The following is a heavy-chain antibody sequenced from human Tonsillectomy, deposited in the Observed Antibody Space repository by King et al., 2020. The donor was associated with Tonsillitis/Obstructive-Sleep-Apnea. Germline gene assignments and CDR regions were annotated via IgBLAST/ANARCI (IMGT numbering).Heavy chain of an antibody. CDR3: ARHLYFYDTSGYSQFDP. Sequence: VQLQESGPGLVKPSENLSLTCTVSGGSINSSSYYWGWVRQPPGKGLEWIGSIYYTGTTSYNPSLKSRVTIYVDTSKKQFSLKLSSVTAADTAVYYCARHLYFYDTSGYSQFDPWGQGTLVTVSS. J-gene: IGHJ5*02. D-gene: IGHD3-22*01. CDR2: IYYTGTT. CDR1: GGSINSSSYY. V-gene: IGHV4-39*01.